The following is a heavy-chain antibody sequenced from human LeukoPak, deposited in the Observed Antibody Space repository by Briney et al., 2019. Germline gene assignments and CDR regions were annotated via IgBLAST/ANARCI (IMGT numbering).Heavy chain of an antibody. CDR1: GFTFNSFG. CDR3: ARDLAAGILWFDP. D-gene: IGHD6-13*01. Sequence: PGGSLRLSCAASGFTFNSFGMNWVRQAPGKGLEWVLYISSTSGTIYYADSVKGRFTISRDSARTSLYLQMNSLRAEDTAVYYCARDLAAGILWFDPWGQGILVTVSS. CDR2: ISSTSGTI. V-gene: IGHV3-48*01. J-gene: IGHJ5*02.